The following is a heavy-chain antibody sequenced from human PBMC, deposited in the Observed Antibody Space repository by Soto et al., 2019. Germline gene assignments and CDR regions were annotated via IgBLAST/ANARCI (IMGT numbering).Heavy chain of an antibody. CDR3: AKDRFPLAAAGISGY. CDR2: ISGSGGST. CDR1: GFTFSSYA. V-gene: IGHV3-23*01. D-gene: IGHD6-13*01. Sequence: EVQLLESGGGLVQPGGSLRLSCAASGFTFSSYAMSWVRQAPGKGLEWVSAISGSGGSTYYADSVKGRYTISGDNSKNTLHLQMNSLRAEDTAVYYCAKDRFPLAAAGISGYWGQGTLVTVSS. J-gene: IGHJ4*02.